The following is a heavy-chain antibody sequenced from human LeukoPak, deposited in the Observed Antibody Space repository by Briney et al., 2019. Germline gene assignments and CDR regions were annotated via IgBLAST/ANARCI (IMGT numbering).Heavy chain of an antibody. CDR1: GYTFTGYY. CDR2: INPNSGGT. Sequence: ASVKVSCKASGYTFTGYYVHWVRQAPGQGLEWMGWINPNSGGTNYAQKFQGRVTMTRDTSISTAYMELSRLRSDDTAVYYCARGARSGSYRWDYFDYWGQGTLVTVSS. CDR3: ARGARSGSYRWDYFDY. J-gene: IGHJ4*02. V-gene: IGHV1-2*02. D-gene: IGHD1-26*01.